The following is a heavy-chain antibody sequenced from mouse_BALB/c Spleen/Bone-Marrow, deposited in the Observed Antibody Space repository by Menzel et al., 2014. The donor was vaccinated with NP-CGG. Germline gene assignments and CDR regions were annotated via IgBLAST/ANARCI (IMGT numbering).Heavy chain of an antibody. D-gene: IGHD4-1*01. CDR1: GYTFTSYY. CDR2: INPSNGGT. CDR3: TRGRTWDFDY. J-gene: IGHJ2*01. Sequence: GAELVKPGASVKLSCKASGYTFTSYYMYWVKQRPGQGLEWIGEINPSNGGTNFNEKFKSRATLTVDKSSSTAYMQLSSLTSEDSAVYYCTRGRTWDFDYWGQGTTLTVSS. V-gene: IGHV1S81*02.